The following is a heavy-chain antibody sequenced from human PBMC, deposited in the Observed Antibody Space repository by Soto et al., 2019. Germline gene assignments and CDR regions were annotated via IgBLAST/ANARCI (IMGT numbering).Heavy chain of an antibody. CDR2: INHSGST. J-gene: IGHJ3*02. D-gene: IGHD5-12*01. V-gene: IGHV4-34*01. Sequence: SETLSLTCAVYGGSFSGYYWSWIRQPPGKGLEWIGEINHSGSTNYNPSLKSRVTISVDTSKNQFSLKLSSVTAADTAVYYCAITNSGYDSGAFDIWGQGTMVTVSS. CDR3: AITNSGYDSGAFDI. CDR1: GGSFSGYY.